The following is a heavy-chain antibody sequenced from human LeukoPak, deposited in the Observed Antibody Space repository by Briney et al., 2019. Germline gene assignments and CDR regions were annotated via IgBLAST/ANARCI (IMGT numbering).Heavy chain of an antibody. CDR1: GFTFDDYA. CDR3: ARESGKFDY. Sequence: PGGSLRLSCAASGFTFDDYAMHWVRQAPGKGLEWVSLISGDGVSTFYADSVKGRFSISRDNSKNSLSLEMSSLRTEDTAMYYCARESGKFDYWGQGTLVAVSS. V-gene: IGHV3-43*02. J-gene: IGHJ4*02. CDR2: ISGDGVST.